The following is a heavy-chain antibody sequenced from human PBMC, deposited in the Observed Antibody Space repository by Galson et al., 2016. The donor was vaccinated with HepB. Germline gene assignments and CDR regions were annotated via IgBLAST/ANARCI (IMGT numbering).Heavy chain of an antibody. CDR1: GFTFSLYG. Sequence: SLRLSCAASGFTFSLYGMQWVRQAPGKGLEWVAVVWFDGYTKFYADSVRGRFPVSRDSSRDTVDLQMNNLRAEDTAMYFCARDLGVRGYGREPRDAYDLWGQGTMVSVSS. J-gene: IGHJ3*01. D-gene: IGHD3-10*01. CDR3: ARDLGVRGYGREPRDAYDL. CDR2: VWFDGYTK. V-gene: IGHV3-33*01.